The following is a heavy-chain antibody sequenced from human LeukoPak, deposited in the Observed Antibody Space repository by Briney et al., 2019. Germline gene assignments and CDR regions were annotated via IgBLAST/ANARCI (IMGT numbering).Heavy chain of an antibody. V-gene: IGHV1-18*01. CDR3: ARGRNVRYYDILTPNSHWFDP. CDR1: GYTFTSYG. D-gene: IGHD3-9*01. Sequence: ASVKVSCKASGYTFTSYGISWVRQAPGQGLEWMGWISAYNGNTNYAQKLQGRVTMTTDTSTSTAYMELRSLRSDDTAVYYCARGRNVRYYDILTPNSHWFDPWGQGTLVTVSS. J-gene: IGHJ5*02. CDR2: ISAYNGNT.